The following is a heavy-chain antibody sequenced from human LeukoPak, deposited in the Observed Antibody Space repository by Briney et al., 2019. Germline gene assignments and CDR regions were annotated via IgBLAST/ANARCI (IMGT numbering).Heavy chain of an antibody. D-gene: IGHD3-16*01. Sequence: GGSLRLSCAVSGFTFSGFWMSWSRQAPGKGLEWVASINSDGSEGYYADVVKGRFTISRDNAKNSLYLQMSNLRAEGTAVYFCARGGGLDVWGQGATVTVSS. CDR2: INSDGSEG. CDR3: ARGGGLDV. V-gene: IGHV3-7*03. CDR1: GFTFSGFW. J-gene: IGHJ6*02.